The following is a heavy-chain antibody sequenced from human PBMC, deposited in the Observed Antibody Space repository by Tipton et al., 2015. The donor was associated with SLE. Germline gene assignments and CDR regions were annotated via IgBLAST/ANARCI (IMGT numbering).Heavy chain of an antibody. V-gene: IGHV4-4*08. CDR3: ASGGYYVGAFDI. CDR2: FYSSGT. Sequence: TLSLTCTVSGGSISSYYWSWIRQPPGKGLEWIGHFYSSGTNYNPSLMSRVTISADMSKNHFSLKLSSVTAADTAVYYCASGGYYVGAFDIWGQGKMVTVSS. J-gene: IGHJ3*02. CDR1: GGSISSYY. D-gene: IGHD1-26*01.